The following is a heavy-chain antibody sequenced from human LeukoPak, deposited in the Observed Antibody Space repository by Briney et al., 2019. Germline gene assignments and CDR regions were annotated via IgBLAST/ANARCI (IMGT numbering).Heavy chain of an antibody. J-gene: IGHJ4*02. Sequence: GGSLRLSCAASGFTFSSYGMHCVRQAPSKGLERVAFIRYYGSNKYYADSVKGRFTISRDNYKNTLYLQMNSLRAEDTAVYYCARDLTTVTNWGQGTLVTVSS. CDR3: ARDLTTVTN. CDR1: GFTFSSYG. CDR2: IRYYGSNK. D-gene: IGHD4-11*01. V-gene: IGHV3-30*02.